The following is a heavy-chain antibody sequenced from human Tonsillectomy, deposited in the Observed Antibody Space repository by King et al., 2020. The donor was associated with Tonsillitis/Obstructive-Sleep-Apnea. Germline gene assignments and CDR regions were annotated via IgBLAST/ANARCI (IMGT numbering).Heavy chain of an antibody. V-gene: IGHV3-43*02. CDR1: GFSFDDYA. CDR3: AKDGDDYGGIRFDY. CDR2: ISGDGIST. J-gene: IGHJ4*02. D-gene: IGHD4-23*01. Sequence: VQLVESGGGVVQPGGSLRLSCAASGFSFDDYAMHWVRQAPRKGLEWVSLISGDGISTYYADSVKGRFTISRDNSKNSLYLQMNSLRTEGTALYYCAKDGDDYGGIRFDYWGQGTQATVSS.